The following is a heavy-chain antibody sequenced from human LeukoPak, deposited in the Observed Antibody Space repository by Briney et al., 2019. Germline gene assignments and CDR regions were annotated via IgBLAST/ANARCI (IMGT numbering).Heavy chain of an antibody. D-gene: IGHD3-9*01. V-gene: IGHV1-18*04. CDR2: ISAYNANT. CDR3: ARTDYDILTGARMDV. Sequence: ASVKVSCKASGYTFTNYGITWVRQAPGQGLEWMGWISAYNANTSYAQKFQGRVTMTTDTSTSTVYMELRSLRSDDTAIYYCARTDYDILTGARMDVWGKGTTVTVSS. J-gene: IGHJ6*04. CDR1: GYTFTNYG.